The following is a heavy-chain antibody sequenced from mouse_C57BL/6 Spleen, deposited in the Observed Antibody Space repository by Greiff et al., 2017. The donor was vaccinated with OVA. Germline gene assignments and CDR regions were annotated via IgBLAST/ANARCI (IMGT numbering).Heavy chain of an antibody. CDR3: ARSVWDGYHDY. CDR2: INPYNGGT. V-gene: IGHV1-19*01. J-gene: IGHJ2*01. D-gene: IGHD2-3*01. Sequence: EVKLMESGPVLVKPGASVKMSCKASGYTFTDYYMNWVKQSHGKSLEWIGVINPYNGGTSYNQKFKGKATLTVDKSSSTAYMELNSLTSEDSAVYYCARSVWDGYHDYWGQGTTLTVSS. CDR1: GYTFTDYY.